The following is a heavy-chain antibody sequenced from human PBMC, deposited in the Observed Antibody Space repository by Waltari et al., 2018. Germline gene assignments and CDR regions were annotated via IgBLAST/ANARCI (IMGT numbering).Heavy chain of an antibody. J-gene: IGHJ6*02. V-gene: IGHV3-23*01. CDR1: GFTFSSYA. CDR2: ISGSGGST. Sequence: EVQLLESGGGLVQPGGSLRLSCAASGFTFSSYAMSWVRQAPGKGLEWFSAISGSGGSTYYADSVNGRFTISRDNSNNTLYLQMNSLGAEDTALYYCAKDMVPRVFDFYGMDVWGQGTTVTVSS. D-gene: IGHD3-10*01. CDR3: AKDMVPRVFDFYGMDV.